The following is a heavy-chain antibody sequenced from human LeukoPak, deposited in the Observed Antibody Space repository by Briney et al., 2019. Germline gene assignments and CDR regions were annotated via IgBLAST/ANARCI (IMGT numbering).Heavy chain of an antibody. CDR2: ISGSGGST. Sequence: GGSLRLSCAASGFTFSSYAMSWVRQAPGKGLEWVSVISGSGGSTYYPDSVRGRFTVSRDNSKNTLYLQMNSLRAEDTAVYYCAKDEEQWLVNWFDPWGQGTLVTVSS. V-gene: IGHV3-23*01. CDR3: AKDEEQWLVNWFDP. D-gene: IGHD6-19*01. J-gene: IGHJ5*02. CDR1: GFTFSSYA.